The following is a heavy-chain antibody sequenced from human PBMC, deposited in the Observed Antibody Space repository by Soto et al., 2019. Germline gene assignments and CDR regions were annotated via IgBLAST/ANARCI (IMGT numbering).Heavy chain of an antibody. D-gene: IGHD3-22*01. CDR3: ARYSPPKKTYDSNPGWFDP. V-gene: IGHV4-59*01. Sequence: PSETLSLTCTVSGGSISSYYWTWIRQPPGKGLEWIGYIYYRGSTNYNPSLKSRVTISIDTSRNQFSLSLSSVTAADTAVYFCARYSPPKKTYDSNPGWFDPWGQGTLVTVSS. CDR1: GGSISSYY. CDR2: IYYRGST. J-gene: IGHJ5*02.